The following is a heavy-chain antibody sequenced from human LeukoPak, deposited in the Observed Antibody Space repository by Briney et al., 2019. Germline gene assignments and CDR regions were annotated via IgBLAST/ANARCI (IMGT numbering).Heavy chain of an antibody. V-gene: IGHV4-59*12. CDR3: ARGRVDRVVRGVIIHFDY. J-gene: IGHJ4*02. Sequence: SETLSLTCTVSGGSISSYYWSWIRQPPGKGLEWIGYIYYSGSTNYNPSLKSRVTISVDTSKNQFSLKLSSVTAADTAVYYCARGRVDRVVRGVIIHFDYWGQGTLVTVSS. D-gene: IGHD3-10*01. CDR2: IYYSGST. CDR1: GGSISSYY.